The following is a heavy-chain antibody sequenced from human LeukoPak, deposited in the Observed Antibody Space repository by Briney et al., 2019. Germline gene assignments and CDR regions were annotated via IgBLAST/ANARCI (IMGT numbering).Heavy chain of an antibody. D-gene: IGHD1-1*01. J-gene: IGHJ5*02. Sequence: GASVKVSCKASGYTFTGYYMHWVRQAPGQGLEWMGWINPNSGGTNYAQKFQGWVTMTRDTSISTACMELSRLRPDDTAVYYCARGGRYNWNANPNWFDPWGQGTLVTVSS. CDR1: GYTFTGYY. CDR3: ARGGRYNWNANPNWFDP. CDR2: INPNSGGT. V-gene: IGHV1-2*04.